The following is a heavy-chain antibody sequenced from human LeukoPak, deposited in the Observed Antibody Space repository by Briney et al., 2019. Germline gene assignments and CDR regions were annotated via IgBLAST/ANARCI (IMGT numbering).Heavy chain of an antibody. V-gene: IGHV3-48*03. CDR1: GFTYSSYE. CDR2: ISSSGSTI. J-gene: IGHJ4*02. D-gene: IGHD3-22*01. CDR3: AREYYYDSSGYSYYFDY. Sequence: TGGSLRLSCAASGFTYSSYEMNWVRQAPGKGLEWVSYISSSGSTIYYADSVKGRFTIPRDNAKNSLYLQMNSLRAEDTAVYYCAREYYYDSSGYSYYFDYWGQGTLVTDSS.